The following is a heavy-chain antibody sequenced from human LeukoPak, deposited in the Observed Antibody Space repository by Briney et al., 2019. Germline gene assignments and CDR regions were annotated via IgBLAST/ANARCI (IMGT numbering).Heavy chain of an antibody. V-gene: IGHV1-69-2*01. CDR3: ATDPSPPVVWADAFDI. J-gene: IGHJ3*02. CDR1: GYTFTGYY. D-gene: IGHD2-15*01. CDR2: VDPEDGET. Sequence: ATVKISCKVSGYTFTGYYMHWVQQAPGKGLEWMGLVDPEDGETIYAEKFQCRVTITADTSTDTAYMELSSLRSEDTAVYYCATDPSPPVVWADAFDIWGQGTMVTVSS.